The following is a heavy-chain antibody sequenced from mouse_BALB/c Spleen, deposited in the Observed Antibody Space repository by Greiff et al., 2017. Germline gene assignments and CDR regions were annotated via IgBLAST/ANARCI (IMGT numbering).Heavy chain of an antibody. D-gene: IGHD2-2*01. CDR1: GFNINDYY. V-gene: IGHV14-1*02. CDR2: IDPENGNT. CDR3: ASPPYGYPFAY. Sequence: VQLQQSGAELVRPGALVKLSCKASGFNINDYYMHWVKQRPEQGLEWIGWIDPENGNTIYDPKFQGKASITADTSSNTAYLQLSSLTSEDTAVYYCASPPYGYPFAYWGQGTLVTVSA. J-gene: IGHJ3*01.